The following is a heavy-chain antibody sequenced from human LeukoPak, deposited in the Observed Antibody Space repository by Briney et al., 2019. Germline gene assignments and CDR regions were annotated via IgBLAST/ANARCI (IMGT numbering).Heavy chain of an antibody. CDR3: ARTDLATVGATKLYDY. Sequence: ASVKVSCKVSGYTFTGYYMHWVRQAPGQGLEWMGWMDPNSGGTNYAQRFQGRVTMTRDTSISTAYMELSRLRSDDTAVYYCARTDLATVGATKLYDYWGQGTLVTVSS. CDR1: GYTFTGYY. D-gene: IGHD1-26*01. J-gene: IGHJ4*02. V-gene: IGHV1-2*02. CDR2: MDPNSGGT.